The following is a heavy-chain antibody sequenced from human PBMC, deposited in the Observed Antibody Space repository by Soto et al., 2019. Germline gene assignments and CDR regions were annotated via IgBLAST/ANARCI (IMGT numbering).Heavy chain of an antibody. V-gene: IGHV4-30-2*01. CDR3: ARDFEDSSGYYYVGYFDY. J-gene: IGHJ4*02. CDR1: GGSISSGGYS. CDR2: IYHSGRT. Sequence: QLQLQESGSGLVKPSQTLSLTCAVSGGSISSGGYSWSWIRQPPGKGLEWIGYIYHSGRTYYNPSLNSRVAISVDRSKNQFSLKLSSVTAADTAVYYCARDFEDSSGYYYVGYFDYWGQGTLVPVSS. D-gene: IGHD3-22*01.